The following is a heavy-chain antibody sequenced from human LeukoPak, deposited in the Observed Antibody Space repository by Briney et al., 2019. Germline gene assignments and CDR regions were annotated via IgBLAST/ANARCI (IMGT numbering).Heavy chain of an antibody. CDR1: GGSIGSYY. Sequence: PSETLSLTCTVSGGSIGSYYWSWIRQPPGKGLEWIGYIYYSGSTNYNPSLKSRVTISVDTSKNQFSLKLSSVTAADTAVYYCARGRSWDNFDYWGQGTLVTVSS. D-gene: IGHD6-13*01. CDR3: ARGRSWDNFDY. CDR2: IYYSGST. J-gene: IGHJ4*02. V-gene: IGHV4-59*01.